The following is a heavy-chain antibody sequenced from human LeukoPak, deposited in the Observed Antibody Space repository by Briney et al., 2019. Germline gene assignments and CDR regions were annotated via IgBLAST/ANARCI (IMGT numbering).Heavy chain of an antibody. CDR1: GFTFSDYW. V-gene: IGHV3-7*03. CDR3: AKLGGRAAKNRIDY. CDR2: INQAGTEK. Sequence: PPGGSLRLPCEASGFTFSDYWMSWVRQAPGKGLEWVANINQAGTEKFYLDSVKGRFSITRDNAKNSLYLHINSLRAEDTAVYYCAKLGGRAAKNRIDYWGQGTLVTVSS. J-gene: IGHJ4*02. D-gene: IGHD7-27*01.